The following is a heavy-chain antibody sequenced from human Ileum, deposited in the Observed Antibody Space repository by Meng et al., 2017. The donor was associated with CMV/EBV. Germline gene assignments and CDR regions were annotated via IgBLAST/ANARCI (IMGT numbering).Heavy chain of an antibody. V-gene: IGHV3-72*01. CDR2: SRQRANDYST. Sequence: CGFTFSDHYVDCIRQAPEERREGVEWSRQRANDYSTNYAAYVKGRCAITRDDSEKSVHLQMNSLKTEDTAVDYCGTGKIEATSLDYWGQGTLVTVSS. CDR1: GFTFSDHY. CDR3: GTGKIEATSLDY. D-gene: IGHD5-12*01. J-gene: IGHJ4*02.